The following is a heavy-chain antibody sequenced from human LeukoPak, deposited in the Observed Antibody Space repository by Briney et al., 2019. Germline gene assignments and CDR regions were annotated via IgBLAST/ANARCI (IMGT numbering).Heavy chain of an antibody. Sequence: PSETLSLTCTVSRGSISNYWWSWIRQAAGKGLEWIGRVYPSGTTHYNPSLQSRVTLSVDTFKNQFSLKLSSLTAADTAVYYCARDAGGYEDYWGQGTLVTVSS. J-gene: IGHJ4*02. V-gene: IGHV4-4*07. CDR1: RGSISNYW. CDR2: VYPSGTT. CDR3: ARDAGGYEDY. D-gene: IGHD5-12*01.